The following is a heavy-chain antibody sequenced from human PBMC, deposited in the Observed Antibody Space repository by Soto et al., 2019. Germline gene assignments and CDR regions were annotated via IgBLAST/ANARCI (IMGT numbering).Heavy chain of an antibody. CDR2: IAYDGNEK. CDR1: GFTFKTHA. D-gene: IGHD1-26*01. Sequence: QVQLVESGGGVVQPGTSLRLSCAASGFTFKTHAMHWVRQAPGKGLEWMAVIAYDGNEKFYADSVKGRFTISRDNSKNELYLQINTLRNEDTAVYYCWKDVGDYVPYYYGVDVWGQGTTVTVSS. CDR3: WKDVGDYVPYYYGVDV. J-gene: IGHJ6*02. V-gene: IGHV3-30*18.